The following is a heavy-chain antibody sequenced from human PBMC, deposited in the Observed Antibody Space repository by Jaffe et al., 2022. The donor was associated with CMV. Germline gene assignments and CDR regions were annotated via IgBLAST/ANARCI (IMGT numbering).Heavy chain of an antibody. CDR3: ARENYHDS. V-gene: IGHV3-21*02. CDR2: ISSSRSYI. CDR1: GFTFSSYS. D-gene: IGHD1-7*01. Sequence: EVQLVESGGGLVKPGGSLRLSCAASGFTFSSYSMNWVRQAPGKGLEWVSSISSSRSYIYYADSVKGRFTVSRDNARSSLYLQMNSLRAEDTAVYYCARENYHDSWGQGTLVTVSS. J-gene: IGHJ5*01.